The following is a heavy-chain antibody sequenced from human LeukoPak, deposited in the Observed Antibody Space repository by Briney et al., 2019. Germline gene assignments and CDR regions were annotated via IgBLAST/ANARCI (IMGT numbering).Heavy chain of an antibody. CDR1: GGSIRSYY. Sequence: SETLSLTCTVSGGSIRSYYWSWIRQPPGKGLEWIGYIYYSGGTDYNPSLKSRVTISVDMSKNQFSLKLRSVTAADTAVYYCARHVTISGPYDASDIWGQGTMVTVSP. D-gene: IGHD5-24*01. CDR3: ARHVTISGPYDASDI. V-gene: IGHV4-59*08. J-gene: IGHJ3*02. CDR2: IYYSGGT.